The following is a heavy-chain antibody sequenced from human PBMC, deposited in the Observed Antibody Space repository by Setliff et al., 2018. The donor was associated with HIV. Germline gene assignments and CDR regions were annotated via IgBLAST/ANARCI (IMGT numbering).Heavy chain of an antibody. CDR1: GFAFSSYV. CDR2: ISGSGGST. J-gene: IGHJ4*02. D-gene: IGHD6-19*01. CDR3: AKDPTTGAVAVYYFDY. Sequence: PGGSLRLSCAATGFAFSSYVLHWVRQAPGKGLEWVSAISGSGGSTYYADSVKGRFTISRDNSKNTLYLQMNSLRAEDTAVYYCAKDPTTGAVAVYYFDYWGQGTLVTVSS. V-gene: IGHV3-23*01.